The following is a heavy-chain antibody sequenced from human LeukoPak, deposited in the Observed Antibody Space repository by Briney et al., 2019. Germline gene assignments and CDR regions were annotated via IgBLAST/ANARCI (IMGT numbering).Heavy chain of an antibody. V-gene: IGHV3-48*04. CDR2: ISSSSSTI. Sequence: QLGGSLRLSCAASGFTFSSYSMNWVRQAPGKGLEWVSYISSSSSTIYYADSVKGRFTISRDNAKNSLYLQMNSLRAEDTAVYYCASPLPASYYDFWSGYRLDVWGKGTTVTVSS. CDR3: ASPLPASYYDFWSGYRLDV. J-gene: IGHJ6*04. D-gene: IGHD3-3*01. CDR1: GFTFSSYS.